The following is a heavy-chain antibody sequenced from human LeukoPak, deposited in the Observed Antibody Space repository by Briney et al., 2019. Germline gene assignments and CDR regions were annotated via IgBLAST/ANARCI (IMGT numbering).Heavy chain of an antibody. V-gene: IGHV1-2*02. CDR1: GYTFIDFH. Sequence: ASVKVSCKTSGYTFIDFHMHWVRQAPGQELEWMGWINPNSGGTKYAQKFQGRVTMTRDMSVNTVYMDLRSLTPDDTAVYYCARDRFDLWGQGTLVSVSS. CDR2: INPNSGGT. CDR3: ARDRFDL. J-gene: IGHJ5*02.